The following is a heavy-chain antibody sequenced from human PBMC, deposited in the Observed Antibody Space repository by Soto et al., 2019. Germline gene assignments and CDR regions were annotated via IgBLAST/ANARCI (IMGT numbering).Heavy chain of an antibody. CDR1: GASISTNNW. CDR3: AVPVAGDFDY. Sequence: SETLSLTCAVSGASISTNNWWSWVRQHPGKGLEWIGEVYHSGSTNCNPSLKSRVTISIDKSKNQFSLRLSSMTAADTAVYYCAVPVAGDFDYWSQGTLVTVSS. CDR2: VYHSGST. V-gene: IGHV4-4*02. D-gene: IGHD6-13*01. J-gene: IGHJ4*02.